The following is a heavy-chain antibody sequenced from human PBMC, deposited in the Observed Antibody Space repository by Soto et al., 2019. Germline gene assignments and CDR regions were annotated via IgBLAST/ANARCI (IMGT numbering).Heavy chain of an antibody. CDR1: GFTFSSYA. Sequence: GGSLRLSCAASGFTFSSYAMSWVRQAPGKGLEWVSAISGSGGSTYYADSVKGRFTISRDNSKNTLYLQMNSLRAEDTAVYYCAKDSSGWYWASHFDYWGQGTLVTVSS. D-gene: IGHD6-19*01. V-gene: IGHV3-23*01. J-gene: IGHJ4*02. CDR3: AKDSSGWYWASHFDY. CDR2: ISGSGGST.